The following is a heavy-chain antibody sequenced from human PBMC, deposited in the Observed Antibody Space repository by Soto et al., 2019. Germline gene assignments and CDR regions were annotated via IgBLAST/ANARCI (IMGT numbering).Heavy chain of an antibody. CDR3: ARDSGDVV. J-gene: IGHJ4*02. D-gene: IGHD2-15*01. CDR1: GFTLSSYG. Sequence: QVQLVESGGGVVQPGRSLRLSCAASGFTLSSYGMHWVRQAPGKGLEWVAVIWHDGSNKYYADSVRGRFTISRDNSENTLYLQMYSLRVEDAAVYYCARDSGDVVGGQGTLVTVSS. V-gene: IGHV3-33*01. CDR2: IWHDGSNK.